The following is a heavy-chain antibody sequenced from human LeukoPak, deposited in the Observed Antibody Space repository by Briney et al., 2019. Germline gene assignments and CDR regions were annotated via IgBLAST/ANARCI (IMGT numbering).Heavy chain of an antibody. V-gene: IGHV3-53*01. J-gene: IGHJ4*02. D-gene: IGHD6-19*01. CDR2: IYSGGST. CDR1: GFTVSSNY. Sequence: GGSLRLSCAASGFTVSSNYMSWVRQAPGKGLEWVSVIYSGGSTYYADSVKGRFTISRHNPKNTLYLQMNSLRAEDTAVYYCAKVRWAVAGSFDYWGQGTLVTVSS. CDR3: AKVRWAVAGSFDY.